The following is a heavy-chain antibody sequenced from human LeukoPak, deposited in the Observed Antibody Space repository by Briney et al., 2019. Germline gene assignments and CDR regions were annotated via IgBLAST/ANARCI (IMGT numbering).Heavy chain of an antibody. V-gene: IGHV3-64D*06. CDR3: IKDRGSSGWDFDS. J-gene: IGHJ4*02. D-gene: IGHD6-19*01. CDR2: IRGNGVAT. CDR1: GFVFSDYA. Sequence: GGSLRLSCSASGFVFSDYAMHWARQAPGKGLEYLSGIRGNGVATYYVDSVQGRFTVSRDNSKTTLYLQINSLRREDTAFYYCIKDRGSSGWDFDSWGQGTLLTVSS.